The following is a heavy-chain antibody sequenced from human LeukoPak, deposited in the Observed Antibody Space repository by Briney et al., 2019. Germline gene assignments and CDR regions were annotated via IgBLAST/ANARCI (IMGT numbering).Heavy chain of an antibody. J-gene: IGHJ3*02. CDR2: INPNSGDT. CDR1: GYTFTGYY. CDR3: ARAWEIRFAFDI. V-gene: IGHV1-2*05. D-gene: IGHD1-26*01. Sequence: GASVKVSCKASGYTFTGYYMHWVRQAPGQGLEGMGRINPNSGDTNYAQKFQGRVTMTRDTSNSTAYMELSRLRSDDTDVYYCARAWEIRFAFDIWGQGTMVTVSS.